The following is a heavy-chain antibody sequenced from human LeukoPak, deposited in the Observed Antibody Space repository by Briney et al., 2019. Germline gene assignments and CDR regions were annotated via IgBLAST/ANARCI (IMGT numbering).Heavy chain of an antibody. CDR2: SNDSGGT. CDR3: ARGMFGSRRESSSYYFYMDV. V-gene: IGHV4-34*01. D-gene: IGHD3-10*02. CDR1: GGSFSGHY. J-gene: IGHJ6*03. Sequence: PSETLSLTCTVSGGSFSGHYWTWLRRPPGKGLEWIGESNDSGGTSYSPSLRGRLRISVDRSNNQFSLRLSSVTAADTAVYYCARGMFGSRRESSSYYFYMDVWGKGTTVTVSS.